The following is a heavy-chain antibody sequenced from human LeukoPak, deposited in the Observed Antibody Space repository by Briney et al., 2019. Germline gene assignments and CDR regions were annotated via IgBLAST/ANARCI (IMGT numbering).Heavy chain of an antibody. J-gene: IGHJ4*02. Sequence: GGSLTLSCAASGCTITDHHMDWVRQAPGKGLEWVGRSKTTKPNSCTTEYAASVKGRFTISRDDSKNSVYLQLNSLKTGDTAVYYGVRVVTTGSGWYHFDNWGQGTLVTISS. CDR1: GCTITDHH. CDR2: SKTTKPNSCTT. CDR3: VRVVTTGSGWYHFDN. D-gene: IGHD6-13*01. V-gene: IGHV3-72*01.